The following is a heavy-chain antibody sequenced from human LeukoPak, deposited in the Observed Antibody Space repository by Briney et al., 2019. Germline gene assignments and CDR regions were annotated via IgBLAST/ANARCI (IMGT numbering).Heavy chain of an antibody. J-gene: IGHJ5*02. Sequence: SETLSLTCAVYGGSFSGYYWSWIRQPPGKGLEWIGEINHSGSTNYNPSLKSRVTISVDRSKNQFSLKLSSVTAADTAVYYCARGRDIVVVPAAFDPWGQGTLVTVSS. V-gene: IGHV4-34*01. CDR2: INHSGST. CDR3: ARGRDIVVVPAAFDP. D-gene: IGHD2-2*01. CDR1: GGSFSGYY.